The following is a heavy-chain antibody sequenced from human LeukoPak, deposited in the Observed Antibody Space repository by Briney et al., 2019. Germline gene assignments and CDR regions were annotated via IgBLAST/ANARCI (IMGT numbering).Heavy chain of an antibody. CDR2: IIPILGIA. J-gene: IGHJ4*02. V-gene: IGHV1-69*04. CDR1: RGTFSSYA. CDR3: ARDMSSWQQLVLPDY. Sequence: ASVKVSCKASRGTFSSYAISWVRQAPGQGLEWMGRIIPILGIANYAQKFQGRVTITADKSTSTAYMELSSLRSEDTAVYYCARDMSSWQQLVLPDYWGQGTLVTVSS. D-gene: IGHD6-13*01.